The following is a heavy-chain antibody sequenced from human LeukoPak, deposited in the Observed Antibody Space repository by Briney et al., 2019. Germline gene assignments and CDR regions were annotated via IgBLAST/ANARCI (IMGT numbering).Heavy chain of an antibody. Sequence: SETLSLTCAVSGGSISSTNWWSWARQPPGKGLEWIGEIYHSGNINYNPSLKSRVTLSVDKSKNQLSLKVNSVTAADTAVYYCVANGWYSLEHWGQGTLVIVSS. CDR2: IYHSGNI. D-gene: IGHD6-19*01. V-gene: IGHV4-4*02. J-gene: IGHJ1*01. CDR3: VANGWYSLEH. CDR1: GGSISSTNW.